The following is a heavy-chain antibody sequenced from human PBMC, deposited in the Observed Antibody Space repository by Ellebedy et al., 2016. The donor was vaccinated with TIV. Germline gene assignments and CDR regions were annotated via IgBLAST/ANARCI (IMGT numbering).Heavy chain of an antibody. D-gene: IGHD3-3*01. Sequence: GESLKISXAASGFTFSSYSMNWVRQAPGKGLEWVSYISSSSSSTIYYADSVKGRFTISRDNAKNSLYLQMNSLRDEDTAVYYCARGSGEYDFWSGSDFDYWGQGTLVTVSS. J-gene: IGHJ4*02. CDR2: ISSSSSSTI. CDR3: ARGSGEYDFWSGSDFDY. CDR1: GFTFSSYS. V-gene: IGHV3-48*02.